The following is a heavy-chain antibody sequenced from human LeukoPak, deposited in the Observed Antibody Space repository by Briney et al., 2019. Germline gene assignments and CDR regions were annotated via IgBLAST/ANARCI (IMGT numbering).Heavy chain of an antibody. Sequence: GGSLRLSCAASGFTFSSNEMNWVRQAPGKGLEWVSYISRSGSTKDYADSVKGRFTISRDNGKNSLFLQMNSLRVEDTAVYYCATEGSRCGFFDWGQGTLVTVSS. D-gene: IGHD2-21*01. CDR1: GFTFSSNE. J-gene: IGHJ4*02. V-gene: IGHV3-48*03. CDR2: ISRSGSTK. CDR3: ATEGSRCGFFD.